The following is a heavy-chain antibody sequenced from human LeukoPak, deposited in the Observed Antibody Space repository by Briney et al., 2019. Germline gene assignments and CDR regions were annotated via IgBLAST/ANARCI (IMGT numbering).Heavy chain of an antibody. CDR3: AKAPPGYGGRPYYFDY. Sequence: PGGSLRLSCAASGLTGSHNYVSWVRQAPGKGLEWVSAIHTSGDTCYADSVKGRFTISRDDSKNTVYLQMNSLRAEDTAVSYCAKAPPGYGGRPYYFDYWGQGTLVTVSS. CDR1: GLTGSHNY. CDR2: IHTSGDT. D-gene: IGHD4-23*01. V-gene: IGHV3-53*01. J-gene: IGHJ4*02.